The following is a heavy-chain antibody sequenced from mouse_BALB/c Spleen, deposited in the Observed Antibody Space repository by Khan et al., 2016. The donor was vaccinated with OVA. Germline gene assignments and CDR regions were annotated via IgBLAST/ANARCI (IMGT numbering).Heavy chain of an antibody. D-gene: IGHD1-2*01. Sequence: EVELVESGGGLVQPGGSRKLSCAASGFTFSDYGMAWVRQAPGKGPEWVAFISDLAYTIYYGDAVTGRFTISRENAKNTLYLEMSSLRSEDTAIYDCARGGGTAPFAYWGLGTLVTVAA. CDR1: GFTFSDYG. CDR2: ISDLAYTI. J-gene: IGHJ3*01. V-gene: IGHV5-15*02. CDR3: ARGGGTAPFAY.